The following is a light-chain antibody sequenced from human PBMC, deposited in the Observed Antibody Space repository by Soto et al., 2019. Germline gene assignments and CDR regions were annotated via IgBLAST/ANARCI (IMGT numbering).Light chain of an antibody. CDR2: GES. J-gene: IGKJ1*01. V-gene: IGKV3-15*01. CDR1: QSLSRN. Sequence: EILMTQSPDTLSVSPGEGGTLSCRASQSLSRNGAWYQQNPGQAPRLLIYGESTRVTGIPARFRGSWSGTESTLTISSLQFEYFGVYFCQQYNTWPPVWTFGQGTKVEIK. CDR3: QQYNTWPPVWT.